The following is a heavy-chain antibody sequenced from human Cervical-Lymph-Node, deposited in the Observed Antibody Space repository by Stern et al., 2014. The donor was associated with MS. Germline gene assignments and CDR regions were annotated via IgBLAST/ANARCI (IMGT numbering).Heavy chain of an antibody. CDR1: GFTFSSYG. V-gene: IGHV3-30*18. CDR2: ISYDGSNK. CDR3: AKDAVYRCSSTSCYFSDY. J-gene: IGHJ4*02. Sequence: DQLVESGGGVVQPGRSLRLSCAASGFTFSSYGMHWVRQAPGKGLEWVAVISYDGSNKYYADSVKGRFTISRDNTKNTLYQQMNSLRAEDTAVYYCAKDAVYRCSSTSCYFSDYWGQGTLVTVSS. D-gene: IGHD2-2*01.